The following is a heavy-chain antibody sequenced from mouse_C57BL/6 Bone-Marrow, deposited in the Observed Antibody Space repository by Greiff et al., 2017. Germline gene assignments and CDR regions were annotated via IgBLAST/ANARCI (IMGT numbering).Heavy chain of an antibody. CDR2: INPNNGGT. CDR1: GYTFTDYN. J-gene: IGHJ3*01. CDR3: ARSDLRPFAY. V-gene: IGHV1-18*01. D-gene: IGHD1-2*01. Sequence: VQLQQSGPELVKPGASVKIPCKASGYTFTDYNMDWVKQSHGKSLEWIGDINPNNGGTIYNQKFKGKATLTVDKSSSTAYMELSSLTSEDTAVYYCARSDLRPFAYWGQGTLVTVSA.